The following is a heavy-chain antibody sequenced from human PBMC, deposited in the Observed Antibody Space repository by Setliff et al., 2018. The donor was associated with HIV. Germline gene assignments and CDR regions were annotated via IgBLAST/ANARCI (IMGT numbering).Heavy chain of an antibody. D-gene: IGHD2-8*01. CDR2: IYTSGST. Sequence: PSETLSLTCTVSGGSTSSYYWSWIRQPPGKGLEWIGYIYTSGSTNYNPSLKSRVTISVDTSKNQFSLKLSSVTAADTAVYYCASLYASRNWSGTDSYYYYMDVWGKGTTVTVSS. J-gene: IGHJ6*03. CDR3: ASLYASRNWSGTDSYYYYMDV. V-gene: IGHV4-59*01. CDR1: GGSTSSYY.